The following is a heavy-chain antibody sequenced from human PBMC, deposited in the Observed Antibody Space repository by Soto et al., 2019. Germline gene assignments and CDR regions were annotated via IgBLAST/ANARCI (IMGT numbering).Heavy chain of an antibody. J-gene: IGHJ3*02. CDR1: GGTFSSYA. CDR2: IIPIFGTA. V-gene: IGHV1-69*01. CDR3: AREGPDYGDYAAFDI. D-gene: IGHD4-17*01. Sequence: QVQLVQSGAEVKKPGSSVKVSCKASGGTFSSYAISWVRQAPGQGLEWMGGIIPIFGTANYAQKIQRRVTITADESTSTAYMELSSLRSEDTAVYYCAREGPDYGDYAAFDIWGQGTMVTVSS.